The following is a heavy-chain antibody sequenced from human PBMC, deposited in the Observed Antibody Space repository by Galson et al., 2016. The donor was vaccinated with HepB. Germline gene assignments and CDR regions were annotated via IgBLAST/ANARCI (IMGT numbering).Heavy chain of an antibody. J-gene: IGHJ4*02. CDR3: AKEMAEVGKPFFDY. Sequence: SLRLSCAASGFKFSRFAMSWVRQAPEKGPEWVSGVRDNGGTFYADSVKGRFTISRDNPKNTLYLQMNSLRAEDTAIYYCAKEMAEVGKPFFDYWGQGTLVTVSS. CDR1: GFKFSRFA. D-gene: IGHD5-24*01. V-gene: IGHV3-23*01. CDR2: VRDNGGT.